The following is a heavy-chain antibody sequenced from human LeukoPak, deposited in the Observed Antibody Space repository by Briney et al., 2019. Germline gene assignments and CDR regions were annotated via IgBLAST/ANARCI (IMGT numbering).Heavy chain of an antibody. CDR2: INPNTGVT. CDR1: GYAFTGYY. V-gene: IGHV1-2*02. CDR3: ARGRGYSGHDGPDY. D-gene: IGHD5-12*01. J-gene: IGHJ4*02. Sequence: ASVKVSCKASGYAFTGYYLHWVRQAPGQGLEWMGWINPNTGVTSYAQDFQGRVTMTRDTSISTAYMELSNLKSDDTAVYYCARGRGYSGHDGPDYWGQGTLVTVSS.